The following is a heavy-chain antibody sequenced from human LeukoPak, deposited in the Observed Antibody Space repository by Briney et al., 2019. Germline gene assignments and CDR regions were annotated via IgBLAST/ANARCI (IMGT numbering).Heavy chain of an antibody. J-gene: IGHJ4*02. CDR3: ARDPQHRLWLNIRPGVPFDY. Sequence: PGASVKVSCKASGGTFSSYAISWVRQAPGQGLEWMGGIIPIFGTANYAQKFQGRVTITADESTSTAYMELSSLRSEDTAVYYCARDPQHRLWLNIRPGVPFDYWGQGTLVTVSS. CDR2: IIPIFGTA. D-gene: IGHD5-18*01. V-gene: IGHV1-69*13. CDR1: GGTFSSYA.